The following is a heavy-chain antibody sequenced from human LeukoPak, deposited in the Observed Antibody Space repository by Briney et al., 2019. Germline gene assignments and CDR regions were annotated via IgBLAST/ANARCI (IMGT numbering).Heavy chain of an antibody. CDR3: SGRSGFSSIY. CDR2: IKPDGSDT. J-gene: IGHJ4*02. Sequence: GGSLRLSCVVPAFSFITHRVNLVCQAPGGGLEWLANIKPDGSDTYYVDSVKSRFTISTHNAKNLVYLQINSLRTRSRAVYYCSGRSGFSSIYWGQGTLVKVPS. D-gene: IGHD6-19*01. CDR1: AFSFITHR. V-gene: IGHV3-7*01.